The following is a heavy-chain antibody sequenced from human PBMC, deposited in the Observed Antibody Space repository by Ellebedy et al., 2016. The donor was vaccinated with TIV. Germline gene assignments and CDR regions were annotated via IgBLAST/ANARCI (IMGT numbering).Heavy chain of an antibody. J-gene: IGHJ4*02. D-gene: IGHD4-17*01. CDR1: GFPFSRRS. V-gene: IGHV3-48*04. CDR3: AGDFGYGDSGGGY. Sequence: GESLKISXIVSGFPFSRRSMNWVRHTPGKGLEWIAYITISGGTIHYADSVEGRFTVSRDNSKNSLYLQMNSLRLEDTGTYFCAGDFGYGDSGGGYWGQGTQVTVAS. CDR2: ITISGGTI.